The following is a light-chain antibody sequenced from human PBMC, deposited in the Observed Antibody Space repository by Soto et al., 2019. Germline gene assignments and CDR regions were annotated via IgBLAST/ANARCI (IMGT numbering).Light chain of an antibody. V-gene: IGKV1D-12*01. CDR3: QQANSFPFT. CDR1: QGMSSW. CDR2: AES. Sequence: DIQMTQSPSSVSAYVGDRVTITCRASQGMSSWLGWYQQKPGKAPKLLIYAESSLQSGVPSRFSGSGSGTDFTLTISSLQPEDFATYYCQQANSFPFTFGGGTKVEIK. J-gene: IGKJ4*01.